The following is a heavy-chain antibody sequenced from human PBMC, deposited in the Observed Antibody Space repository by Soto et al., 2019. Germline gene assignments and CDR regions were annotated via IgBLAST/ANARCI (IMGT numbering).Heavy chain of an antibody. CDR1: GYTFTGYY. CDR3: ARGMVRGVIRANYYGMDV. J-gene: IGHJ6*02. CDR2: INPNSGGT. Sequence: GASVKVSCKASGYTFTGYYMHWVRQAPGQGLEWMGWINPNSGGTNYAQKFQGWVTMTRDTPISTAYMELSRLRSDDTAVYYCARGMVRGVIRANYYGMDVWGQGTTVTVSS. D-gene: IGHD3-10*01. V-gene: IGHV1-2*04.